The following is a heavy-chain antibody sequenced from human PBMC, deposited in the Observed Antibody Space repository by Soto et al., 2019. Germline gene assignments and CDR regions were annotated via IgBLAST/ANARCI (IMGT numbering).Heavy chain of an antibody. CDR1: GFTVSDYW. D-gene: IGHD3-3*01. Sequence: TGGSLRLSCAASGFTVSDYWMHWVRQAPGKGLVWVSRIDNDGSITNYADSVKGRFTISRDNAKNTASLQMSSLRAEDTAVYYCATLNSFGADYWGQGTPVTVSS. V-gene: IGHV3-74*01. CDR2: IDNDGSIT. J-gene: IGHJ4*02. CDR3: ATLNSFGADY.